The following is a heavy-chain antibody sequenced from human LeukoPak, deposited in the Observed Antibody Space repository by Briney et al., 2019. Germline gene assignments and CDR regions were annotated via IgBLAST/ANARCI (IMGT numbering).Heavy chain of an antibody. D-gene: IGHD1-1*01. V-gene: IGHV1-2*02. CDR3: ARYPVEAARVEAFDI. CDR2: INPNSGGT. Sequence: GASVTVSCKASGYTFTGYYIHWMRQAPGQGLEWMAWINPNSGGTHYAQKFQGRVTMTRDTSISAAYMELSRLRSDDTAVYYCARYPVEAARVEAFDIWGQGTMVTVSS. J-gene: IGHJ3*02. CDR1: GYTFTGYY.